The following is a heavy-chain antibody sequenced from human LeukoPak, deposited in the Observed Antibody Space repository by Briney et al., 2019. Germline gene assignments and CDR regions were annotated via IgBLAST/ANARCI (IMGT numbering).Heavy chain of an antibody. V-gene: IGHV1-2*02. CDR1: GYTFTNYG. Sequence: ASVKVSCKASGYTFTNYGIAWVRQAPGQGLEWMGWINPNSGDTNYAQKFQGRVTMTRDTSISTAYMELSRLRSDDTAVYYCAREGYSSSSGWFDPWGQGTLVTVSS. D-gene: IGHD6-6*01. CDR3: AREGYSSSSGWFDP. CDR2: INPNSGDT. J-gene: IGHJ5*02.